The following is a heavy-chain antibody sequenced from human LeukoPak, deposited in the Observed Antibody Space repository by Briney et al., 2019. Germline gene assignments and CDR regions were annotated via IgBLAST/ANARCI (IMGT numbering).Heavy chain of an antibody. J-gene: IGHJ4*02. CDR2: INTDGSST. D-gene: IGHD3-10*01. V-gene: IGHV3-74*01. Sequence: GGSLRLSCAASGFTISNYWMHWVRQAPGKGLVWVSRINTDGSSTSHAASVKGRFTISRDNAKNTLYLQMSSLSAEDTAVYYCARVISGSVLDYWGQGALVTVSS. CDR3: ARVISGSVLDY. CDR1: GFTISNYW.